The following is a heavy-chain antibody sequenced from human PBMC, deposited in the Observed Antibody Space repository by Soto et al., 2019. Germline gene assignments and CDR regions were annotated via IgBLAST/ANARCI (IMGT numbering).Heavy chain of an antibody. J-gene: IGHJ3*02. D-gene: IGHD1-26*01. CDR1: GFTFSYYW. CDR2: IHSDGSST. V-gene: IGHV3-74*01. CDR3: ARGDRGAFDI. Sequence: EVQLVESGGGLVQPGESLRLSCAASGFTFSYYWMHWVRQAPGKGLVWVSRIHSDGSSTTYADSVKGRFTISRDNARKKVDLPMNRFGVEDTAVYYCARGDRGAFDIWGQGTVVTVSS.